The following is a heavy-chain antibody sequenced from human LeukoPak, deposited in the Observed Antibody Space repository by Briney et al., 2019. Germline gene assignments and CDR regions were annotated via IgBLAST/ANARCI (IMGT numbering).Heavy chain of an antibody. CDR2: MNPTSGHT. CDR1: GYTFTSYD. CDR3: ARRPVGVRKKHDL. Sequence: GASVKVSCKASGYTFTSYDVTWVRQAPGQGLEWMGWMNPTSGHTGYVQKFQGRITMTRDTSVSTAYMELNSLTSEDTAVYYCARRPVGVRKKHDLWGQGTLVIVSS. J-gene: IGHJ5*02. D-gene: IGHD3-10*01. V-gene: IGHV1-8*01.